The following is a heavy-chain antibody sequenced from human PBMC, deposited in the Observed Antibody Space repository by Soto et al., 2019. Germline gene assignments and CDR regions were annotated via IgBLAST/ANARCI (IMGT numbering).Heavy chain of an antibody. Sequence: QVQLVQSGAEVKKPGSSVKVSCKASGGTFSSYTISWVRQAPGQGLEWMGRIIPILGIANYAQKFQGRVTITADKSTSTAYMELSSLRSEDTAVYYCAREPVPAASPYGMDVWGQGTTVTVSS. CDR2: IIPILGIA. CDR3: AREPVPAASPYGMDV. D-gene: IGHD2-2*01. J-gene: IGHJ6*02. V-gene: IGHV1-69*08. CDR1: GGTFSSYT.